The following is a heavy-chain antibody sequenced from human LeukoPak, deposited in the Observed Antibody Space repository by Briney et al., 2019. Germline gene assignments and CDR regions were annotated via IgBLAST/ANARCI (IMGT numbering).Heavy chain of an antibody. V-gene: IGHV3-23*01. D-gene: IGHD3/OR15-3a*01. CDR1: VYTFMGVA. CDR2: IRGSDTNT. Sequence: GGSLRLSCADSVYTFMGVAMSWGRQAPGKGLEWVSTIRGSDTNTYYADSVKGRFTISRDNSRNTLYLQMNSLRAEDTAVYYCAKPTPSFGLVPIHDNWGQGILVTVSS. J-gene: IGHJ4*02. CDR3: AKPTPSFGLVPIHDN.